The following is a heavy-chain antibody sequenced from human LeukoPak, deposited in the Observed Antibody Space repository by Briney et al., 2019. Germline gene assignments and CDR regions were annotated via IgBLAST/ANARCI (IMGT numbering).Heavy chain of an antibody. CDR2: TNTAGNTI. CDR3: ARATYDSSAVDAFDI. J-gene: IGHJ3*02. Sequence: GGSLRLSCAASGFTFRDYFMGWIRQAPGKGLEWVAYTNTAGNTIYYADSMKGRFTISRDNAKNSLYLQMNTLRAEDTAVYYCARATYDSSAVDAFDIWGQGTMVTVSP. D-gene: IGHD3-22*01. V-gene: IGHV3-11*01. CDR1: GFTFRDYF.